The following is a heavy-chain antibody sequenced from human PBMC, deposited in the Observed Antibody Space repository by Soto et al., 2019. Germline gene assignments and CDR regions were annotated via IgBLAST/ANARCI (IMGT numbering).Heavy chain of an antibody. V-gene: IGHV4-30-2*01. CDR3: ARNRRGYSYDLPEYYYYYGMDV. CDR1: GGSISSGGYS. Sequence: PSETLSLTCAVSGGSISSGGYSWSWIRQPPGKGLEWIGYIYYSGSTYYNPSLKSRVTMSVDTSKNQFSLKLSSVTAVDTAVYYCARNRRGYSYDLPEYYYYYGMDVWGQGTTVTVSS. J-gene: IGHJ6*02. D-gene: IGHD5-18*01. CDR2: IYYSGST.